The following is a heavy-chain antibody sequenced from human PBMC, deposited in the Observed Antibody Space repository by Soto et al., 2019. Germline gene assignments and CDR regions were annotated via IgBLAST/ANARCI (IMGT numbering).Heavy chain of an antibody. CDR2: IYNSGST. J-gene: IGHJ2*01. D-gene: IGHD6-13*01. CDR3: ARDSLGYSSSWRYFDL. CDR1: GGYISSSNW. Sequence: QVQLQESGPGLVKPSGTLSLTCAVSGGYISSSNWWSWVRQPPGKGLEWIGEIYNSGSTNYNPSLKSRVTISVDKSKNQFSLKLSSVTAADTAVYYCARDSLGYSSSWRYFDLWGRGTLVTVSS. V-gene: IGHV4-4*02.